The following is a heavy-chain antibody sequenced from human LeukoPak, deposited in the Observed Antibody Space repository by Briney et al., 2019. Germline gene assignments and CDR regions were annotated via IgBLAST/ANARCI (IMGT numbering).Heavy chain of an antibody. V-gene: IGHV3-48*01. CDR3: AMIRGRSWNYSGLDY. CDR2: ISSSSSTI. Sequence: PGGSLRLSCAASGFTFSSYSMNWVRQAPGKGLEWVSYISSSSSTIYYADSVKGRFTISRDNAKNSLYLQMNSLRAEDTAVYYWAMIRGRSWNYSGLDYWGQGTLVTVSS. CDR1: GFTFSSYS. D-gene: IGHD3-16*01. J-gene: IGHJ4*02.